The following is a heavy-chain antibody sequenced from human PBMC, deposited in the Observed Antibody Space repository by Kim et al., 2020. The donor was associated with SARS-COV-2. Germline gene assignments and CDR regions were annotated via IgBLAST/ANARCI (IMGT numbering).Heavy chain of an antibody. CDR1: GFTFSSYG. V-gene: IGHV3-33*05. Sequence: GGSLRLSCEASGFTFSSYGMHWVRQAPGKGLEWVAVISSDGSNKYYADSVKGRFTISRDNSKNTLYLQMNSLRAEDTAVYYCASLWFGELLPLSSFYGMVVRGQGTTVTVSS. CDR3: ASLWFGELLPLSSFYGMVV. J-gene: IGHJ6*02. CDR2: ISSDGSNK. D-gene: IGHD3-10*01.